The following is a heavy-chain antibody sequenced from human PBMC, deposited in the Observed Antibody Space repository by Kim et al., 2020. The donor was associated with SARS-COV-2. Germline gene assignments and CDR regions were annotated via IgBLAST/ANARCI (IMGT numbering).Heavy chain of an antibody. V-gene: IGHV4-59*01. CDR3: ARLNYDFWSGYVPHFDY. CDR1: GGSISSYY. Sequence: SETLSLTCTVSGGSISSYYWSWIRQPPGKGLEWIGYIYYSGSTNYNPPLKSRVTISVDTSKNQFSLKLSSVTAADTAVYYCARLNYDFWSGYVPHFDYWGQGTLVTVSS. CDR2: IYYSGST. D-gene: IGHD3-3*01. J-gene: IGHJ4*02.